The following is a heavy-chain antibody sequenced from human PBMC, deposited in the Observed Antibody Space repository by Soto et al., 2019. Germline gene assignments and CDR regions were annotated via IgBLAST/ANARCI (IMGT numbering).Heavy chain of an antibody. Sequence: SETLSLTCTVSGGYISSYYWSWIRQPPGKGLEWIGYIYYSGSTNYNPSLKSRVTISVDTSKNQFSLKLSSVTAADTAVYYCARVVVEPNCFDPWGQGTLVTVSS. CDR1: GGYISSYY. J-gene: IGHJ5*02. D-gene: IGHD2-15*01. CDR2: IYYSGST. CDR3: ARVVVEPNCFDP. V-gene: IGHV4-59*01.